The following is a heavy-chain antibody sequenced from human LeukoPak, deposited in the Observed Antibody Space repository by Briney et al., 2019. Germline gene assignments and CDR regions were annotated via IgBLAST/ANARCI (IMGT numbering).Heavy chain of an antibody. V-gene: IGHV4-30-2*01. Sequence: SETLSLTCTVSGGSISSGDYSWSWIRQPPGKGLEWIGYIFHSGSTYYNPSLKSRVTISLDRSKNHFSLKLTSVTAADAAVYYCARGYYYDSSGYPYWCFDLWGRGTLVTVSS. CDR3: ARGYYYDSSGYPYWCFDL. J-gene: IGHJ2*01. CDR1: GGSISSGDYS. D-gene: IGHD3-22*01. CDR2: IFHSGST.